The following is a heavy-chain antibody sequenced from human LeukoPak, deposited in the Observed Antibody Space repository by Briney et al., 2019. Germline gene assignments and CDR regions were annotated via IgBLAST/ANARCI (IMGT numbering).Heavy chain of an antibody. CDR3: AREARGSGSYYPDY. D-gene: IGHD3-10*01. Sequence: GGSLRLSCAASGFTFSSYAMHWVRQAPGKGLEYVSAISSNGGSTYYANSVKGRFTISRDNSKNTLYLQMGSLRAEDMAVYYCAREARGSGSYYPDYWGQGTLVTVSS. CDR2: ISSNGGST. V-gene: IGHV3-64*01. J-gene: IGHJ4*02. CDR1: GFTFSSYA.